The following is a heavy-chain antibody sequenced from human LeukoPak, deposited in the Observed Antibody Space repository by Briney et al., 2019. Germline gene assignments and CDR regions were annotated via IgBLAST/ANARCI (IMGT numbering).Heavy chain of an antibody. D-gene: IGHD3-22*01. V-gene: IGHV4-34*01. J-gene: IGHJ4*02. CDR3: ARGPPLNPGDYDSSGYYYFDY. Sequence: SETLSLTCAVYGGSFSGYYLTWIRQTPGKGLEWIGEVKYTGSTNCNPSLKSRVTISIDMSKNQFFLILPSVTAADTAVYYCARGPPLNPGDYDSSGYYYFDYWGQGTLVTVSS. CDR1: GGSFSGYY. CDR2: VKYTGST.